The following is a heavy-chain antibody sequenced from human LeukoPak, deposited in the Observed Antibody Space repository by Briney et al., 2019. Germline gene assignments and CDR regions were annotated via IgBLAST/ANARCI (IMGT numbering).Heavy chain of an antibody. CDR2: ISNSIIYT. Sequence: PGGSLRLSCAASGFTFSSYAMSWIRQAPGKGLEWVSYISNSIIYTNYADSVKGRFTISRDNAKNSLYLQMNSLRAEDTAVYYCARGPYDYVWGSLMDVWGQGTTVTVSS. V-gene: IGHV3-11*06. CDR3: ARGPYDYVWGSLMDV. D-gene: IGHD3-16*01. J-gene: IGHJ6*02. CDR1: GFTFSSYA.